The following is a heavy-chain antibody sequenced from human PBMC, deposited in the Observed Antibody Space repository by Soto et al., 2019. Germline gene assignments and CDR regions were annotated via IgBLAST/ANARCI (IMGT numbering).Heavy chain of an antibody. Sequence: QVQLQQRGAGLLKPSETLSLTCTVSGGSFSGYIWTWIRQPPGKGLEWVGEITQSGRTNYSPSLMSRLAISLDTSKTQFFIDLNSLTAADTAVSYCERGQGLIGGSRYFPLWGQGSPVTVSS. D-gene: IGHD3-10*01. CDR2: ITQSGRT. V-gene: IGHV4-34*01. CDR1: GGSFSGYI. J-gene: IGHJ4*02. CDR3: ERGQGLIGGSRYFPL.